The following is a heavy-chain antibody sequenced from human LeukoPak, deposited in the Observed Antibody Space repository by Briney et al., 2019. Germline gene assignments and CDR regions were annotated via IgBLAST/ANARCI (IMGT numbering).Heavy chain of an antibody. Sequence: KSGGSLGLSCAASGFTFSSYSMNWVRQAPGKGLEWVSSISSSSSYIYYADSVKGRFTISRDNAKNSLYLQMNSLRAEDTAVYYCARDLIAAAGNPGDYWGQGTLVTVSS. D-gene: IGHD6-13*01. CDR3: ARDLIAAAGNPGDY. J-gene: IGHJ4*02. V-gene: IGHV3-21*01. CDR2: ISSSSSYI. CDR1: GFTFSSYS.